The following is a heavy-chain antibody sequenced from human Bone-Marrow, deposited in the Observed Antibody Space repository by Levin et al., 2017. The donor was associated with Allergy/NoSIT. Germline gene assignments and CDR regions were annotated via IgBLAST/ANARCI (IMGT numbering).Heavy chain of an antibody. V-gene: IGHV1-8*01. J-gene: IGHJ4*02. CDR2: MNPNSGNT. CDR3: ASMILTGDRYDY. CDR1: GYTFTSYD. D-gene: IGHD3-9*01. Sequence: ASVKVSCKASGYTFTSYDINWVRQATGQGLEWMGWMNPNSGNTGYAQKFQGRVTMTRNTSISTAYMELSSLRSEDTAVYYCASMILTGDRYDYWGQGTLVTVSS.